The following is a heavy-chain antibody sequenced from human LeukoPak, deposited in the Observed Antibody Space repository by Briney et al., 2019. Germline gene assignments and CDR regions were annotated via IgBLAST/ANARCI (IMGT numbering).Heavy chain of an antibody. J-gene: IGHJ4*02. V-gene: IGHV3-11*06. Sequence: PGGSLRLSCAASGFTFSDYYMSWVRQAPGMGLEWVSSISSSSTYIYYAESLKGRFTISRDNAKNSLYLQMNGLRAEDTAVYFCARVWSPPYTSTWPDYFDYWGQGALVTVSS. CDR3: ARVWSPPYTSTWPDYFDY. CDR2: ISSSSTYI. D-gene: IGHD6-13*01. CDR1: GFTFSDYY.